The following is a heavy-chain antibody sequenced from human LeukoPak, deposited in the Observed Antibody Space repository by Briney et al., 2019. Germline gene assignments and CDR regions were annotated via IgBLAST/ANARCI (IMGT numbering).Heavy chain of an antibody. CDR2: IYYSGST. CDR3: ARIAAAVPWGSYYYYYYMDV. J-gene: IGHJ6*03. Sequence: PSETLSLTCTVSGGSISSYYWSWIRQPPGKGLEWIGYIYYSGSTNYNPSLKSRVTISADTSKNQFSLKLSSVTAADTAVYYCARIAAAVPWGSYYYYYYMDVWGKGTTVTVSS. D-gene: IGHD6-13*01. CDR1: GGSISSYY. V-gene: IGHV4-59*01.